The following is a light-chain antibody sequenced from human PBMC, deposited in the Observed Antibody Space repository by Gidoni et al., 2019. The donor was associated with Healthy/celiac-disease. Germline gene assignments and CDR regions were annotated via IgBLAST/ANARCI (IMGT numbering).Light chain of an antibody. CDR1: QDISHY. Sequence: DIQMTQSPSSLSASVGDRVTITCQASQDISHYLNWYQQKPGKAPKLLIYDASNLETGVPSRFSGSGSGTDFTFTISSLQPEDIATYYCQQYDNLRYTFGQGTKLEIK. V-gene: IGKV1-33*01. CDR2: DAS. J-gene: IGKJ2*01. CDR3: QQYDNLRYT.